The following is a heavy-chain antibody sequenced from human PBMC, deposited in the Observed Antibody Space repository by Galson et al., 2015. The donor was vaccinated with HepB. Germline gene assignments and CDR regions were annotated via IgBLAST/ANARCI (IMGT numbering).Heavy chain of an antibody. J-gene: IGHJ6*02. D-gene: IGHD4-17*01. V-gene: IGHV7-4-1*02. CDR1: GYTFTRYA. Sequence: SVKVSCKASGYTFTRYAMNWVRQAPGQGLEWMGWINTNTGNPTYAQGLTGRFVFSLDTSVSTACLQISSLKAEDTAVYYCARDAYGTNQGNDMDVWGQGTTVTVSS. CDR3: ARDAYGTNQGNDMDV. CDR2: INTNTGNP.